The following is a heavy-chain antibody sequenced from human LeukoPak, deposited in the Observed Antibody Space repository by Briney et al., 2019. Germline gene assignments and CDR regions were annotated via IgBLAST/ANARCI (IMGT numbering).Heavy chain of an antibody. Sequence: PGGSLRVSCAASGFRFSGCSLSWVRQALGKGLEWVATINEVGSKTYYDDSVKGRFTISRDNAKNSLYLEMSSLRAEDTAVYYCARLLETVTTFDYWGQGTLVTVSS. CDR2: INEVGSKT. V-gene: IGHV3-7*01. CDR3: ARLLETVTTFDY. CDR1: GFRFSGCS. J-gene: IGHJ4*02. D-gene: IGHD1-26*01.